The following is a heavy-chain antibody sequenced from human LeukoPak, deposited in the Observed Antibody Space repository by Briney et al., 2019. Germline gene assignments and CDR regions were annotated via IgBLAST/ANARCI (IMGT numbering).Heavy chain of an antibody. Sequence: GASVKVSCKAYGYIFTNYGINRVRQATGQGLEWIGWISTHSANTNYAQKLQGRVTMTTDTSTSAVYMELRSLRSDDTAVYYCARDHCTNGVCYIAYWGQGTLVTVIS. CDR2: ISTHSANT. CDR1: GYIFTNYG. V-gene: IGHV1-18*01. J-gene: IGHJ4*02. D-gene: IGHD2-8*01. CDR3: ARDHCTNGVCYIAY.